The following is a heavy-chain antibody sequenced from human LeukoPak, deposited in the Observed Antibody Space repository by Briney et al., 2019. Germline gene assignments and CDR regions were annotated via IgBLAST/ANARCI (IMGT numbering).Heavy chain of an antibody. CDR3: AAHVDTAMVEYWYFDL. CDR1: GFTVSSNY. V-gene: IGHV3-53*01. Sequence: GGSLRLSCAASGFTVSSNYMSWVRQAPGKGLEWVSVIHSGGSTYYADSVKGRFTISRDNSKNTLYLQMNSLRAEDTAVCYCAAHVDTAMVEYWYFDLWGRGTLVTVSS. J-gene: IGHJ2*01. CDR2: IHSGGST. D-gene: IGHD5-18*01.